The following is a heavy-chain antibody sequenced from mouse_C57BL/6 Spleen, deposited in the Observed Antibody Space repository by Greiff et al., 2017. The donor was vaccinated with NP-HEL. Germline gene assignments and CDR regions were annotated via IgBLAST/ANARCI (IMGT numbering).Heavy chain of an antibody. J-gene: IGHJ4*01. Sequence: QVQLKQPGAELVKPGASVKLSCKASGYTFTSYWMQWVKQRPGQGLEWIGEIDPSDSYTNYNQKFKGKATLTVDTSSSTAYMQLSSLTSEDSAVYYCARSRDYYAMDYWGQGTSVTVSS. CDR1: GYTFTSYW. V-gene: IGHV1-50*01. CDR3: ARSRDYYAMDY. CDR2: IDPSDSYT.